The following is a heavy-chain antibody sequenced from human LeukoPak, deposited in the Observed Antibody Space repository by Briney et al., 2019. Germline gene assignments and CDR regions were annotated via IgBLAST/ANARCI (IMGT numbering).Heavy chain of an antibody. Sequence: SQTLSLTCTVSGGSISSGGYYWSWIRQPPGKGLEWIGYIYHSGSTYYNPSLRSRVTISVDRSKNQFSLKLSSVTAADTAVYYCAREPGYSSTNSDYWGQGTLVTVSS. CDR1: GGSISSGGYY. CDR3: AREPGYSSTNSDY. J-gene: IGHJ4*02. D-gene: IGHD6-13*01. V-gene: IGHV4-30-2*01. CDR2: IYHSGST.